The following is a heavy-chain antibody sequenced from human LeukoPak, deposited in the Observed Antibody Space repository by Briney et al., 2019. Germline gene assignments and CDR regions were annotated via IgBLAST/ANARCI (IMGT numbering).Heavy chain of an antibody. CDR1: GGSISSYY. Sequence: SETLSLTCTVSGGSISSYYWSWIRQPPEKGLEWIGYIYYSGSTNYNPSLKSRVTISVDTSKNQFSLKLSSVTAADTAVYYCARESDTAMVSYFDYWGQGTLVTVSS. CDR3: ARESDTAMVSYFDY. V-gene: IGHV4-59*01. J-gene: IGHJ4*02. CDR2: IYYSGST. D-gene: IGHD5-18*01.